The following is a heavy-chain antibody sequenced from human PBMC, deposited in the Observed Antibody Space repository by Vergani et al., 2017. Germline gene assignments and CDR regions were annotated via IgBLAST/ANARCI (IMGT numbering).Heavy chain of an antibody. CDR2: VFYGGRT. CDR3: ARHISVVRPSSMTAFDY. CDR1: GDSISTSSYA. Sequence: QLQLQESGSGLVKPSETLSLSCTVSGDSISTSSYAWGWIRQPPGKTLEWIGTVFYGGRTSYNPSLKSRVNLSLDTSKKQISLHRHSVTAADTAVYYCARHISVVRPSSMTAFDYWGQGTLVTVSS. V-gene: IGHV4-39*01. D-gene: IGHD2-21*01. J-gene: IGHJ4*02.